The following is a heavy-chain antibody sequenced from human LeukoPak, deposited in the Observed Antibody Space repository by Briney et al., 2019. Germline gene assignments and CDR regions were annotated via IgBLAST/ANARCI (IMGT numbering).Heavy chain of an antibody. D-gene: IGHD1-26*01. J-gene: IGHJ6*03. CDR3: ARDPYSGGYGAYYYYYMDV. CDR2: ITSSSSRT. CDR1: GFIFSTYN. V-gene: IGHV3-21*01. Sequence: GGSLRLSCSASGFIFSTYNMNWVRQAPGRALEWVSSITSSSSRTYYADSVKGRYTISRDNAKNSLYLQMDSLRAEDTAVYYCARDPYSGGYGAYYYYYMDVRGKGTTVTISS.